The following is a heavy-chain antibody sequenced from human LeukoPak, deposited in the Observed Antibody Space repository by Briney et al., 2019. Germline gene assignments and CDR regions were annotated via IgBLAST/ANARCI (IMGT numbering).Heavy chain of an antibody. Sequence: GGSLRLSCATSGFTFSSYAMSWVRQAPGKGLEWVSVISGSGGSTYYADSVKGRFTISRDTSKNTLYLQMNSLRDEDTAVYYCARGGYSYGYGIPPAFDIWGQGTMVTVSS. D-gene: IGHD5-18*01. CDR2: ISGSGGST. J-gene: IGHJ3*02. CDR3: ARGGYSYGYGIPPAFDI. CDR1: GFTFSSYA. V-gene: IGHV3-23*01.